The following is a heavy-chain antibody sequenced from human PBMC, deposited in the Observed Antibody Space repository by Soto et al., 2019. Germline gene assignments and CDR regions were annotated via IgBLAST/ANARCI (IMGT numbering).Heavy chain of an antibody. CDR2: IRSKANSYAT. CDR1: GFTFSGSA. V-gene: IGHV3-73*01. J-gene: IGHJ4*02. D-gene: IGHD3-3*01. Sequence: LRLSCEASGFTFSGSAMHWVRQASGKGLEWVGRIRSKANSYATAYAASVKGRFSIARDESKNTAYLQMNSLKTEDTAVEYCTSPCPDDLMRVWVQGTQVTVAA. CDR3: TSPCPDDLMRV.